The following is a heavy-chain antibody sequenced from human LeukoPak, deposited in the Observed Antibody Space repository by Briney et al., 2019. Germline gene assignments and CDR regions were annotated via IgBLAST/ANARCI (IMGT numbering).Heavy chain of an antibody. CDR3: ARGVGIAAAGYFYYYMDV. CDR2: ININSGNT. V-gene: IGHV1-18*01. J-gene: IGHJ6*03. CDR1: AYPFNSYG. D-gene: IGHD6-13*01. Sequence: ASVKVSCKASAYPFNSYGINWVRQAPGQGLEWMGWININSGNTNYAQKLQGRVTMTTDTSTSTAYMELRRLRSDDTAVYYCARGVGIAAAGYFYYYMDVRGKGTTVTVSS.